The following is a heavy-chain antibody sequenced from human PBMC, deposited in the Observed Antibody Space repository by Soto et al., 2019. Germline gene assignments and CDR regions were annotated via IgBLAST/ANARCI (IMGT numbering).Heavy chain of an antibody. CDR3: ASGGLA. Sequence: GGSLRLSCAASGFTFSSAWMSWVRQAPGKGLEWVATIKPDGSEKYYVDSVKGRFTLSRDNPKNSLYLQMNGPRAEDTAVYYCASGGLAWGQGTLVTVSS. V-gene: IGHV3-7*05. D-gene: IGHD2-15*01. J-gene: IGHJ4*02. CDR2: IKPDGSEK. CDR1: GFTFSSAW.